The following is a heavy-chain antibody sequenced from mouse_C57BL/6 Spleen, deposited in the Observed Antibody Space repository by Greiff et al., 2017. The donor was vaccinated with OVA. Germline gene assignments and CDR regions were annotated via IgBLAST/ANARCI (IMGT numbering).Heavy chain of an antibody. CDR3: ARPGYGSSYRYFDV. J-gene: IGHJ1*03. CDR1: GFTFSDYG. Sequence: EVQGVESGGGLVKPGGSLKLSCAASGFTFSDYGMHWVRQAPEKGLEWVAYISSGSSTIYYADTVKGRFTISRDNANNTLFLQMTSLRSEDTPMYYCARPGYGSSYRYFDVWGTGTTVTVSS. CDR2: ISSGSSTI. D-gene: IGHD1-1*01. V-gene: IGHV5-17*01.